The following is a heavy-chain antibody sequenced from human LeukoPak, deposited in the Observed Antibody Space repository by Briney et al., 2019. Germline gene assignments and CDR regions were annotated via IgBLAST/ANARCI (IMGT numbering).Heavy chain of an antibody. CDR3: ARDDSSSTEYFLH. CDR2: IHYSGST. D-gene: IGHD3-22*01. CDR1: GGSISSYY. Sequence: SETLSLTCTVSGGSISSYYWNWIRQPPGKGLEWIGYIHYSGSTNYNPSLKSRVTMSVDTSENQFSLQLSSVTAADTAVYYCARDDSSSTEYFLHWGQGTLVTVSS. V-gene: IGHV4-59*01. J-gene: IGHJ1*01.